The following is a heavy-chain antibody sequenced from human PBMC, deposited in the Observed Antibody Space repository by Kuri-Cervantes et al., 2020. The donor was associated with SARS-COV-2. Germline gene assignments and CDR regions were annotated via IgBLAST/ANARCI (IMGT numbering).Heavy chain of an antibody. D-gene: IGHD3-10*01. CDR1: GFTFSSYA. CDR2: ISYDGSNK. V-gene: IGHV3-30-3*01. J-gene: IGHJ4*02. Sequence: GESLKISCAASGFTFSSYAMHWVRQAPGKGLEWVAVISYDGSNKYYADSVKGRFTISRDNSKNTLYLQMNSLKTEDTAVYYCTRLSGSASYPDYWGQGTLVTVSS. CDR3: TRLSGSASYPDY.